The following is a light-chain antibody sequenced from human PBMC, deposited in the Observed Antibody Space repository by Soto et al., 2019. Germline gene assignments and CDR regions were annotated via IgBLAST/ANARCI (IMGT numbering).Light chain of an antibody. J-gene: IGKJ2*01. CDR1: VSVDSSY. CDR2: GAS. CDR3: QQYGSSPT. V-gene: IGKV3-20*01. Sequence: EIVLTQSPGTLSLSPGERATLSCRASVSVDSSYLGWYQQKPGQAPRILIFGASSRATGIPDRFSGSGSGTDFTLTISRLEPEDFAVYYCQQYGSSPTFGQGTKLEIK.